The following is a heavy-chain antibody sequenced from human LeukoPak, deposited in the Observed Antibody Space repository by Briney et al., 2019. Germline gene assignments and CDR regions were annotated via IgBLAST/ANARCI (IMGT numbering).Heavy chain of an antibody. D-gene: IGHD1-1*01. V-gene: IGHV4-39*07. CDR2: IYYSGST. J-gene: IGHJ4*02. CDR3: ATRAATGY. Sequence: PSETLSLTCTVSGGSISTNDYFWSWIRQSPEKGLEWIGSIYYSGSTNYSPSLESRVTMSVDTSKNQFSLKLRSVTAADTAVYYCATRAATGYWGQGTLVTVSS. CDR1: GGSISTNDYF.